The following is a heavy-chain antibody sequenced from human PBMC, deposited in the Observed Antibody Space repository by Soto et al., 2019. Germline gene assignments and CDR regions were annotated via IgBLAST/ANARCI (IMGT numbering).Heavy chain of an antibody. CDR1: GGSISSNW. V-gene: IGHV4-4*02. CDR2: IYHSGST. Sequence: QVQLQESGPGLVKPSGTLSLTCAVSGGSISSNWWSWVRQPPGKGLEWIGEIYHSGSTNYNPSLKSRVTISVDKSKNQFSLKLSSVTVADTAVYYCARAAMGGSSWPFDYWGQGTLVTVSS. D-gene: IGHD6-13*01. J-gene: IGHJ4*02. CDR3: ARAAMGGSSWPFDY.